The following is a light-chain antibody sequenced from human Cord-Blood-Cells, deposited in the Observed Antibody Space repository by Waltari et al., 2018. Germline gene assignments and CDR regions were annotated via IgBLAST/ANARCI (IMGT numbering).Light chain of an antibody. Sequence: QSALTQSASVSGSPAQSITISCTGTSSAVGCYNLVSWYQQHPVKAPKLIIYEGSKRPSGVSNRFSGSKSGNTASLTISGLQAEDEADYYCCSYAGSPYVFGTGTKVTVL. CDR2: EGS. CDR3: CSYAGSPYV. V-gene: IGLV2-23*01. CDR1: SSAVGCYNL. J-gene: IGLJ1*01.